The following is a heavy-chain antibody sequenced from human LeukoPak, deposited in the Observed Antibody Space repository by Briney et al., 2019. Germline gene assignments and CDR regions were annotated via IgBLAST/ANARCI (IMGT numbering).Heavy chain of an antibody. V-gene: IGHV4-31*03. Sequence: SQSLSLTCTVSGGSISSGGYYWSWHRQHPGQGLECIGYIYYSESTYYNPSLRSRATISVDTTKNQYSLKLSSVTAADTAVYYCASQYSSSYWVYVVDIWGQGTMVSVSS. J-gene: IGHJ3*02. CDR1: GGSISSGGYY. CDR2: IYYSEST. D-gene: IGHD6-13*01. CDR3: ASQYSSSYWVYVVDI.